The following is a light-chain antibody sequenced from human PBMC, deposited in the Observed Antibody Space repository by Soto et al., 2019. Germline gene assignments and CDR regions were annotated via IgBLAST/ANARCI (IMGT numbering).Light chain of an antibody. CDR1: QGIKTW. CDR3: QQAYSLPIT. CDR2: AAS. Sequence: DIQMTQSPSSVSASVGDRVTITCRASQGIKTWLVWYQQKPGKAPKALIYAASSLLSGVPSRFSGSASGTEFTLTISSLQPEDFATYYCQQAYSLPITFGGGTKVEIK. V-gene: IGKV1-12*01. J-gene: IGKJ4*01.